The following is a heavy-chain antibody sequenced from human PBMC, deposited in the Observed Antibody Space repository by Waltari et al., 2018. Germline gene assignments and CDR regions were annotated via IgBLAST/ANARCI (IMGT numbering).Heavy chain of an antibody. CDR2: INAGNGNT. D-gene: IGHD1-26*01. V-gene: IGHV1-3*03. Sequence: QVQLVQSGAEVKKPGASVKVSCKASGYTFTSYAMHWVRQAPGQRLEWMGWINAGNGNTKYSQEFQGRVTITRDTSASTAYMELSSLRSEDMAVYYCASGGSNGGSYQGDYWGQGTLVTVSS. J-gene: IGHJ4*02. CDR3: ASGGSNGGSYQGDY. CDR1: GYTFTSYA.